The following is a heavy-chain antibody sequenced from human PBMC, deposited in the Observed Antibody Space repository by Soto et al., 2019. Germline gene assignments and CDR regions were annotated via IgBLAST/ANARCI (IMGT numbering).Heavy chain of an antibody. J-gene: IGHJ4*02. V-gene: IGHV4-34*01. Sequence: SETLSLTCAVYGGSFSGYYWSWIRQPPGKGLEWIGEINHSGSTNYNPSLKSRVTISVDTSKNQFSLKLSSVTAADTAVYYCARGLPLAADYWGQGTLVTVSS. CDR3: ARGLPLAADY. CDR2: INHSGST. CDR1: GGSFSGYY.